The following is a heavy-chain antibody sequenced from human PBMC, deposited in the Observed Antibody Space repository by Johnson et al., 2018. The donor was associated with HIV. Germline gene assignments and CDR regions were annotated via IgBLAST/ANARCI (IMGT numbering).Heavy chain of an antibody. CDR3: AKDRNWGRLFDGFDI. Sequence: VQLLESGGGLVQPGGSLRLSCAASGFTFSSYWMSWVRQAPGKGLEWVANIKQDGSEKYYADSVKGRFTISRDSSKNTLYLQRNSLRPEDTAGYYCAKDRNWGRLFDGFDIWGRGTMVTVSS. D-gene: IGHD7-27*01. J-gene: IGHJ3*02. CDR2: IKQDGSEK. CDR1: GFTFSSYW. V-gene: IGHV3-7*01.